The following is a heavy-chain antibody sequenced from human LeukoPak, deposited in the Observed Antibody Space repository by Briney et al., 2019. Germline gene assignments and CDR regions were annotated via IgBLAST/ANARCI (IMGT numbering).Heavy chain of an antibody. J-gene: IGHJ4*02. CDR3: ARRPRGYFDY. D-gene: IGHD3-10*01. Sequence: SETLSLTCTVSGGSISSSNYYWDWIHQPPGKGLEWIGGIHYSGSTYYNPSLKSRVTISVDTSKNQFSLKLSSVTAADTAEYYCARRPRGYFDYWGQGTLVTVSS. CDR1: GGSISSSNYY. V-gene: IGHV4-39*01. CDR2: IHYSGST.